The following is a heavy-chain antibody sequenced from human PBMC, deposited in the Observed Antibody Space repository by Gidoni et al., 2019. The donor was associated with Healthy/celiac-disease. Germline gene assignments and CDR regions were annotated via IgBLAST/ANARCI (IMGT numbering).Heavy chain of an antibody. Sequence: QVQLVESGGGVVQPGGSLRLSCAASGFTFSSYGMHWVRQAPGKGLEWVAFIRYDGSNKYYADSVKGRFTISRDNSKNTLYLQMNSLRAEDTAVYYCAKDARYFDWPDAFDIWGQGTMVTVSS. CDR1: GFTFSSYG. CDR3: AKDARYFDWPDAFDI. V-gene: IGHV3-30*02. D-gene: IGHD3-9*01. CDR2: IRYDGSNK. J-gene: IGHJ3*02.